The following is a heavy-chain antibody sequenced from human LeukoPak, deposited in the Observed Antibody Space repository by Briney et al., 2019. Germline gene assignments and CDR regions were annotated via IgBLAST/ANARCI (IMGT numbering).Heavy chain of an antibody. D-gene: IGHD3-22*01. V-gene: IGHV4-59*01. J-gene: IGHJ4*02. CDR2: IYYSGST. CDR1: GGSISSYY. Sequence: PSETLSLTCTVSGGSISSYYWSWIRQPPGKGLEWIGYIYYSGSTNYNPSLKSRVTISVDTSKNHYSLKLSSVTAADTAVYYCARGSVYYYDSSGGFDYWGQGTLVTVSS. CDR3: ARGSVYYYDSSGGFDY.